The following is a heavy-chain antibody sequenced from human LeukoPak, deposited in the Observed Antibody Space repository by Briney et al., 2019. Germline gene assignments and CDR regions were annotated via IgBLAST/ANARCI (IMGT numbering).Heavy chain of an antibody. D-gene: IGHD6-19*01. CDR3: ATYSSGWPFFDY. CDR2: IYTTGNT. CDR1: GGAISNYD. J-gene: IGHJ4*02. Sequence: SETLSLTCTVSGGAISNYDWSWIRQPAGNGLEWIGRIYTTGNTNYHPSLKSRVTMSVDTPKNQFSPKLSSVTAADTAMYYCATYSSGWPFFDYWGPGTLVTVSS. V-gene: IGHV4-59*10.